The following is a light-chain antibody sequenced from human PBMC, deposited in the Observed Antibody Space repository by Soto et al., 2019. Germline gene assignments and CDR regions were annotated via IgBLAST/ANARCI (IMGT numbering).Light chain of an antibody. CDR1: QSVLYNSDNKNY. Sequence: DIVMTQSPDSLAVSLGERATINCKSSQSVLYNSDNKNYLAWYQQKPGQPPKLLIYWASTRDSGVPDRFSGSGSGADFTLTISSLQAEDVAVYYCQQYYTTLTFVGGTKVESK. J-gene: IGKJ4*01. V-gene: IGKV4-1*01. CDR2: WAS. CDR3: QQYYTTLT.